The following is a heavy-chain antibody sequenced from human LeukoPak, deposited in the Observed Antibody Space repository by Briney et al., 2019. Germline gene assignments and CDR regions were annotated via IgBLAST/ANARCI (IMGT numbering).Heavy chain of an antibody. D-gene: IGHD3-3*01. CDR1: GYTFTGYY. Sequence: ASVKVACKASGYTFTGYYMHWVRQAPGQGLEWMGWINPNSGGTNYAQKLQGRVTMTRDTSISTAYMELSRLRSDDTAVYYCARDLSGGPNDFWSGPGYWGQGTLVTVSS. CDR3: ARDLSGGPNDFWSGPGY. V-gene: IGHV1-2*02. CDR2: INPNSGGT. J-gene: IGHJ4*02.